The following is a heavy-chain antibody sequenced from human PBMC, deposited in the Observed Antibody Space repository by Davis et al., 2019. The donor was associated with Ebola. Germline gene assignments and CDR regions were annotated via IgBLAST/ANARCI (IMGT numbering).Heavy chain of an antibody. J-gene: IGHJ4*02. D-gene: IGHD3-16*01. CDR1: GFTFSSYW. CDR2: ISYDGSNK. V-gene: IGHV3-30*18. Sequence: GGSLRLSCAASGFTFSSYWMSWVRQAPGKGLEWVAVISYDGSNKYYADSVKGRFTISRDNSKNTLYLQMNSLRAEDTAVYYCAKGGSRDYWGQGTLVTVSS. CDR3: AKGGSRDY.